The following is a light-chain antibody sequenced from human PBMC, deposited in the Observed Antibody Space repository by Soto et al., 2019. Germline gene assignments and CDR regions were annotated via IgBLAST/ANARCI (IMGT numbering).Light chain of an antibody. CDR1: NSHIGRYS. CDR3: AAWDDNLNGPL. CDR2: SDD. V-gene: IGLV1-44*01. Sequence: QSVLTQPPSLSGTPGQRVTISCSGSNSHIGRYSVNWDQHFPGTAPKILIYSDDERPSGVPDRFSGSKSGTSASLAISGLQSEDEAEYYCAAWDDNLNGPLFGGGTKLTVL. J-gene: IGLJ3*02.